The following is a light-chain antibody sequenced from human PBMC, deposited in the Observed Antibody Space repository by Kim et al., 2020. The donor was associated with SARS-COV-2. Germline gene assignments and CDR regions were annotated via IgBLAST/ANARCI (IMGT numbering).Light chain of an antibody. CDR2: DKD. V-gene: IGLV3-19*01. CDR1: SLTNYY. J-gene: IGLJ1*01. CDR3: CSLVRRSPPFV. Sequence: SSELTQDPAVSVALGHTVRITCQGDSLTNYYASWYQHRPGQAPILVFCDKDNRPSWIPDRFSSSTSGTMASLSITLALSADQAYFYFCSLVRRSPPFVF.